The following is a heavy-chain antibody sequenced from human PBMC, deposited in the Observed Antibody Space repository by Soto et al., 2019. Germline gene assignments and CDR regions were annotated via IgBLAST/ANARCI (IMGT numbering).Heavy chain of an antibody. J-gene: IGHJ4*02. CDR2: ISGTGGAA. CDR1: GFTFGHSA. D-gene: IGHD3-10*01. Sequence: GGSLRLSXAASGFTFGHSAMSWVRQAPGKGLEWVAAISGTGGAAYYADSVKGRFTISRDNSRNTLFLQMNSLRVDDTAIYHCAKPEEVVRGFDFWGLGTLVTVS. CDR3: AKPEEVVRGFDF. V-gene: IGHV3-23*01.